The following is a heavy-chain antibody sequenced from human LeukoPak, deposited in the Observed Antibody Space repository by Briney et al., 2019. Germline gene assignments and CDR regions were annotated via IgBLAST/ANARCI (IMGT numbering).Heavy chain of an antibody. CDR1: GFTFSSYE. CDR2: ISSSGSTI. Sequence: GGSLRLSCAASGFTFSSYERNWVRQAPGKGLEWVSYISSSGSTIYYADSVKGRFTISRDNAKNSLYLQMNSLRAEDTAVYYCARRRGYSYGWDYYYGMDVWGKGTTVTVSS. J-gene: IGHJ6*04. D-gene: IGHD5-18*01. CDR3: ARRRGYSYGWDYYYGMDV. V-gene: IGHV3-48*03.